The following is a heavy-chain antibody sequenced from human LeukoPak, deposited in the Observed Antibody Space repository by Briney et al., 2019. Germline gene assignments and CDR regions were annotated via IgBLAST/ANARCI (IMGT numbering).Heavy chain of an antibody. V-gene: IGHV6-1*01. J-gene: IGHJ6*03. CDR3: ARELGGPGSTYYYYYMDV. D-gene: IGHD2-15*01. CDR2: TYYRSKWFN. Sequence: SQTLSPTCAISGDSVSSNSAAWNWIRQSPSRGLEWLGRTYYRSKWFNDYAVSMKSRITIHPDTSKNQFSLQLNSVTPEDTAVYYCARELGGPGSTYYYYYMDVWGKGTTVTVSS. CDR1: GDSVSSNSAA.